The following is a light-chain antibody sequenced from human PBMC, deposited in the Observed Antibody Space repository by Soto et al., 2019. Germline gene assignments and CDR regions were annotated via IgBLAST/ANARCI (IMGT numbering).Light chain of an antibody. Sequence: EIVMTQSPATLSVSPGERATLSCRASQSVSSNLAWYQQKPGQAPRLLIYGASTRATGIPARFSGSGSETEFTLTISSLQSEDFAVYYCQQYNNWSFGGGTKVEIK. CDR3: QQYNNWS. V-gene: IGKV3-15*01. CDR2: GAS. J-gene: IGKJ4*01. CDR1: QSVSSN.